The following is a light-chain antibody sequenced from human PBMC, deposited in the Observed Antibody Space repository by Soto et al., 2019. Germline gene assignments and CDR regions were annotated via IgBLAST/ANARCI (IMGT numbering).Light chain of an antibody. CDR2: GAS. CDR1: QRVSSD. V-gene: IGKV3-15*01. J-gene: IGKJ4*01. CDR3: QQYNNWPLT. Sequence: EIVLTQSPVTLSLSPGERATLSCRASQRVSSDYLAWYQQKPGQAPRLLIYGASTRATDIPARFSGSGSGTEFTLTISSLQSEDFAVYYCQQYNNWPLTFGGGTKVDIK.